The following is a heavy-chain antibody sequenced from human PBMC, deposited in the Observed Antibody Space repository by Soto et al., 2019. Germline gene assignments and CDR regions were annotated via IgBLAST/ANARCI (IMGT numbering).Heavy chain of an antibody. V-gene: IGHV3-11*06. J-gene: IGHJ4*02. CDR1: GFTFSDHY. CDR3: VRSGDNYNVLDN. Sequence: GGSLRLSCAASGFTFSDHYMSWIHQAPGKGLEWIGYSSNSGSFTRYADSVKGRFSISRDNAKNSLYLQINSLRGDDTAIYYCVRSGDNYNVLDNWGQGTPVTVSS. CDR2: SSNSGSFT. D-gene: IGHD3-10*02.